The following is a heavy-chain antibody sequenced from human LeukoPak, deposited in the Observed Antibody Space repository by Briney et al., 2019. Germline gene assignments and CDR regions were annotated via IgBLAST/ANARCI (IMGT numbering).Heavy chain of an antibody. D-gene: IGHD6-19*01. Sequence: SETLSLTCTVSGDSISSTSSSYYWGWIRQPPGKELEWIASVYYSGATYYNPSLRSRVTISVDTSKNQFSLKVSSVTAADTAVYYCARLKGYSSGWYPSYYFDYWGQGTLVTVSS. CDR1: GDSISSTSSSYY. CDR3: ARLKGYSSGWYPSYYFDY. V-gene: IGHV4-39*07. CDR2: VYYSGAT. J-gene: IGHJ4*02.